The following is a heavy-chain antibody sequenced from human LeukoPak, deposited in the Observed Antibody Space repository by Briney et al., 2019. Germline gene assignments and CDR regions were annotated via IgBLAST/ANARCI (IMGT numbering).Heavy chain of an antibody. CDR1: GYTFTSYG. CDR2: IATHNDHT. Sequence: ASVKVSCKTSGYTFTSYGISWVRQAPGQGLEWMGWIATHNDHTNYARKFQGRVTMSTDTSTSTAYMELRSLTSDDTAVYYCARDGYSSTWYRASWGQGTLVTVSS. CDR3: ARDGYSSTWYRAS. J-gene: IGHJ5*02. V-gene: IGHV1-18*01. D-gene: IGHD6-13*01.